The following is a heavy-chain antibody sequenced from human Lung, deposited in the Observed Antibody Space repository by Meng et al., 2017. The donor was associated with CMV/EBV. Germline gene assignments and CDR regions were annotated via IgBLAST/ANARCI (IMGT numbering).Heavy chain of an antibody. D-gene: IGHD3-16*01. CDR3: TRDGDYYDATLH. Sequence: GGSXRLXCAASGFTFSSYWMHWVRQAPGKGLEWVSRIDSDGSSTTYAESVKGRFTISRDNAKNTLFLQMISLRAEDTAVYYCTRDGDYYDATLHWGQGSLVT. V-gene: IGHV3-74*01. CDR1: GFTFSSYW. CDR2: IDSDGSST. J-gene: IGHJ4*02.